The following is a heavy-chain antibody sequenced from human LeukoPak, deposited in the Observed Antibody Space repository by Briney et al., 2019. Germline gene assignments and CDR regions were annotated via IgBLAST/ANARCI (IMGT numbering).Heavy chain of an antibody. V-gene: IGHV1-8*01. CDR1: GYTFTSYD. CDR3: AREGRGVKGFDP. CDR2: MNPNSGNT. Sequence: ASVKVSCKASGYTFTSYDINWVRQATGQGLEWMGWMNPNSGNTGYAQKFQGRVTMTRNTSISTAYMELGSLRSEDTAVYYCAREGRGVKGFDPWGQGTLVTVSS. J-gene: IGHJ5*02. D-gene: IGHD3-10*01.